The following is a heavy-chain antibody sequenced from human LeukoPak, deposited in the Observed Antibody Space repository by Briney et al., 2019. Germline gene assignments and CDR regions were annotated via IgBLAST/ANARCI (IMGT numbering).Heavy chain of an antibody. V-gene: IGHV1-69*05. J-gene: IGHJ3*02. CDR1: GGTFTSYA. CDR2: IIPIFGTA. Sequence: GASVKVSCKASGGTFTSYAISWVRQAPGQGLGWMGGIIPIFGTANYAQKFQGRVTITTDESTSTAYMELSSLRSEDTAVYSGARDLNNHFRSGALDIWGQGTMVTVSS. CDR3: ARDLNNHFRSGALDI. D-gene: IGHD2-15*01.